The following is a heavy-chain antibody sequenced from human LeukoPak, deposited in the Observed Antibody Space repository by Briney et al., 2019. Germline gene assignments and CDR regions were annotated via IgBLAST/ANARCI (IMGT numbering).Heavy chain of an antibody. J-gene: IGHJ6*02. D-gene: IGHD6-13*01. Sequence: PEASVKVSCKASGYTFTGYYMHWVRQAPGQGLEWMGWINPNSGGTNYAQKFQGRVTMTRDTSISTAYMELSRLRSDDTAVYYCASSASSSWYDHYYGMDVWGQGTTVTVSS. CDR3: ASSASSSWYDHYYGMDV. CDR2: INPNSGGT. CDR1: GYTFTGYY. V-gene: IGHV1-2*02.